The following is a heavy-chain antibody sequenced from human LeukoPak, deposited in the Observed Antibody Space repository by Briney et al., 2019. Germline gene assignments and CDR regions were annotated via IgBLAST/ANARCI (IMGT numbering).Heavy chain of an antibody. CDR1: GFTFSSYW. V-gene: IGHV3-7*01. CDR3: ARGGYGLGIYYDRFDS. D-gene: IGHD3-16*01. J-gene: IGHJ4*02. Sequence: GGSLRLSCAASGFTFSSYWMSWVRQAPGKGLEWVANIKQDGSEKDYVDSVKGRFTISRDNARKLLFLQMNSLRAEDTALYYCARGGYGLGIYYDRFDSWGQGTPVTVSS. CDR2: IKQDGSEK.